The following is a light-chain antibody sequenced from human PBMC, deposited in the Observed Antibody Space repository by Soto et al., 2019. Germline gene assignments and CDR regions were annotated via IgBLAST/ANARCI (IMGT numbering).Light chain of an antibody. CDR1: QSVSSK. CDR3: QQHNNWPHT. Sequence: EIVMTQSPATLSVSPGERATLSCRASQSVSSKLAWFQQKPGQAPRLLIYFASTRATGIPARFSGSGSGTEFTLTISSLQSEDFAVYYCQQHNNWPHTFGQGTKLEIK. J-gene: IGKJ2*01. CDR2: FAS. V-gene: IGKV3-15*01.